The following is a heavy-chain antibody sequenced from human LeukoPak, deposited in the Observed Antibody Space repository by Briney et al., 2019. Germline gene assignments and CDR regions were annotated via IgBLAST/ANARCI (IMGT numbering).Heavy chain of an antibody. Sequence: GGSLRLSCAASGFTFSSYEMNWVRQAPGKGLEWVSYISSSGSTIYYADSVKGRFTISRDNAKNSLYLQMNSLRAEDTAVYYCAKDVYDYVWGSYRPWGYWGQGTLVTVSS. CDR2: ISSSGSTI. CDR3: AKDVYDYVWGSYRPWGY. V-gene: IGHV3-48*03. D-gene: IGHD3-16*02. J-gene: IGHJ4*02. CDR1: GFTFSSYE.